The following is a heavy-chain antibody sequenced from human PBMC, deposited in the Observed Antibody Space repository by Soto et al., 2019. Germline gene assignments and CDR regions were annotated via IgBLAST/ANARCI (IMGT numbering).Heavy chain of an antibody. D-gene: IGHD2-2*01. V-gene: IGHV1-18*01. CDR2: ISAYNGNT. CDR3: ARVGCSSTSCYGTGGYNWFDP. CDR1: GYTFTSYG. J-gene: IGHJ5*02. Sequence: GASVKVSCKASGYTFTSYGISWVRQAPGQGLEWMGWISAYNGNTNYAQKLQGRVTMTTDTSTSTAYMELRSLRSDDTAVYYCARVGCSSTSCYGTGGYNWFDPWGQGTLVTVSS.